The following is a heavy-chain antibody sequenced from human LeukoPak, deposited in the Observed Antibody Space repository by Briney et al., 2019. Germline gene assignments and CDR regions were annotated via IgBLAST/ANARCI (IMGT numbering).Heavy chain of an antibody. Sequence: KSGGSLRLSCAASGFTFSSYSMNWVRQAPGKGLEWVSSISSSSSYIYYADSVKGRFTISRDNAKNSLYLQMNSLRAEDTAVYYCARDPPYYYDSSGPEDYWGQGTLVTVSS. D-gene: IGHD3-22*01. CDR2: ISSSSSYI. CDR3: ARDPPYYYDSSGPEDY. J-gene: IGHJ4*02. CDR1: GFTFSSYS. V-gene: IGHV3-21*01.